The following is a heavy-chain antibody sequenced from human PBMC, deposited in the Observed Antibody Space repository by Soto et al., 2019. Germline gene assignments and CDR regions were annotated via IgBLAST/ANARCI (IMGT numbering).Heavy chain of an antibody. CDR1: GYTLTELS. J-gene: IGHJ3*02. D-gene: IGHD1-26*01. V-gene: IGHV1-24*01. Sequence: ASVKVSCKVSGYTLTELSMHWVRQAPGKGLEWMGGFDPEDGETIYAQKFQGRVTMTEDTSTDTAYMELSSLRSEDTAVYYCATDRMGATEDAFDIWGQGTMVTVSS. CDR3: ATDRMGATEDAFDI. CDR2: FDPEDGET.